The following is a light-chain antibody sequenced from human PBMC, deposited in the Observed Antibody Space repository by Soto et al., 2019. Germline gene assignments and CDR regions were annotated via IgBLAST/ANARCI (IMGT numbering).Light chain of an antibody. J-gene: IGKJ1*01. CDR2: KAS. Sequence: DIQMTQSPSTLSASVGDRVTITCRASQTMSTWLAWYQQKPGSAPRLLIYKASFLKSGVPSRFSGSGSGTEFTLTISSLQPDDFATYYCQQYNGYSRAFGQGTKVEIK. CDR3: QQYNGYSRA. V-gene: IGKV1-5*03. CDR1: QTMSTW.